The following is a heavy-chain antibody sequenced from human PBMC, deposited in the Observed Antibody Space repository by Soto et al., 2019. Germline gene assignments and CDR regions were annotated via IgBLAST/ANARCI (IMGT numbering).Heavy chain of an antibody. CDR2: IYYSGST. D-gene: IGHD6-13*01. CDR3: ARGQTAGTLVYFDY. J-gene: IGHJ4*02. Sequence: QVQLQESGPGLVKPSATLSLTCTVSGGSISSYYWTWIPHPPGKGLQWIGYIYYSGSTNYSPSLKSRVTISLDTAKNQFSLKLSSVTAADTAVYYCARGQTAGTLVYFDYWGQGTLVTVSS. V-gene: IGHV4-59*01. CDR1: GGSISSYY.